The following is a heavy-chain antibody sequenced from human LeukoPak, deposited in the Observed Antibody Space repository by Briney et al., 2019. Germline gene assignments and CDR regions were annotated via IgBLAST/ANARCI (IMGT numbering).Heavy chain of an antibody. CDR3: AGMDTAMVPY. CDR2: IIPIFGTA. D-gene: IGHD5-18*01. CDR1: GGTFSSYA. Sequence: GASVKVSCKASGGTFSSYAISWVRQAPGQGLEWMGGIIPIFGTANYAQKFQGRVTITTDESTSTAYMELSSLRSEDTAVYYCAGMDTAMVPYWGQGTLVTVSS. J-gene: IGHJ4*02. V-gene: IGHV1-69*05.